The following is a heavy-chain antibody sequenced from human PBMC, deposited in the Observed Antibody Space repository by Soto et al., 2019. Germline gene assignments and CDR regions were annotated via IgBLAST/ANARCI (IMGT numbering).Heavy chain of an antibody. CDR2: IFYSGTT. J-gene: IGHJ5*02. Sequence: SETLSLTCTVSGGSVNSGDYYWSWIRQSPGKGLEWIGSIFYSGTTDYNPSLQGRVTISIATSKNQFSLRLTSVTATDTALYYCARDWVHERGFDPWGQGTLVTVSS. V-gene: IGHV4-30-4*01. CDR1: GGSVNSGDYY. CDR3: ARDWVHERGFDP. D-gene: IGHD1-1*01.